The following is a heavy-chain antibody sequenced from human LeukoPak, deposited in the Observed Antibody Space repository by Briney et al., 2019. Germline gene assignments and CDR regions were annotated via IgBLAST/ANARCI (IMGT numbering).Heavy chain of an antibody. CDR3: ARKGQWLTANFDY. CDR1: GGSISSYY. CDR2: IYYSGST. D-gene: IGHD6-19*01. V-gene: IGHV4-59*08. Sequence: SETLSFTCTVSGGSISSYYWSWIRQPPGKGLEWIGYIYYSGSTNYNPSLKSRVTISVDTSKNQFSLKLSSVTAADTAVYYCARKGQWLTANFDYWGQGTLVTVSS. J-gene: IGHJ4*02.